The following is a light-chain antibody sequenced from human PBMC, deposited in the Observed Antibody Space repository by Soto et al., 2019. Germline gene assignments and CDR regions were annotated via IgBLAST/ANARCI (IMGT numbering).Light chain of an antibody. CDR3: QRYDDAPLT. CDR1: QDISNY. Sequence: DIQMTQSPSSLSASVGDRVTMTCRASQDISNYLVWYQQQPGKVPKLLIYAASTLHSGVQSRFGGSGSGTDFTLTISSLQPEDVGTYYCQRYDDAPLTFGGGTNVEIK. CDR2: AAS. J-gene: IGKJ4*01. V-gene: IGKV1-27*01.